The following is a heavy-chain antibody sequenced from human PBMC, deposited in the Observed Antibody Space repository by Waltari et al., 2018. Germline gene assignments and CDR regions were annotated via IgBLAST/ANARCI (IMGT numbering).Heavy chain of an antibody. D-gene: IGHD2-15*01. CDR1: GDSMSSNYW. V-gene: IGHV4-4*02. CDR2: IYRSGRT. J-gene: IGHJ4*02. Sequence: QLQLQESGPGLVKPSGTLSLTCAVSGDSMSSNYWWSWVRQPPQKGLEWIGQIYRSGRTNYDPPLGSRVTISMDTSNSQFSLKLTSTTAADTAIYYCARDRGRGLYLDSWGQGTLVTVSP. CDR3: ARDRGRGLYLDS.